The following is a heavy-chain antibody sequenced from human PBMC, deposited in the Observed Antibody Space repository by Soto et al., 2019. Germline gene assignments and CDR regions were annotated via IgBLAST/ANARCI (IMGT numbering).Heavy chain of an antibody. D-gene: IGHD3-22*01. J-gene: IGHJ6*02. CDR3: AGPTQGYYYDSSGYYYSNYYGMDV. CDR2: ISAYNGNT. CDR1: GYTFTSYG. Sequence: ASVKVSCKASGYTFTSYGISWVRQAPGQGLEWMGWISAYNGNTNYAQKLQGRVTMTTDTSTSTAYMELRSLRSDDTAVYYCAGPTQGYYYDSSGYYYSNYYGMDVWGQGTTVTVSS. V-gene: IGHV1-18*01.